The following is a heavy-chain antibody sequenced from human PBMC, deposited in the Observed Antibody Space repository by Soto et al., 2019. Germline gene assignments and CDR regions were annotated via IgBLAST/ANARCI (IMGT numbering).Heavy chain of an antibody. V-gene: IGHV4-34*01. CDR1: GGSFSGYY. D-gene: IGHD1-1*01. J-gene: IGHJ4*02. CDR3: ARGVVQLEQRLGPLHY. Sequence: QVQLQQWGAGLLKPSETLSLTCAVYGGSFSGYYWSWIRQPPGKGLEWIGEINHSGSTNYNPSLKSRVTISVDTSKNQFSLKLSSVTAADTAVYYCARGVVQLEQRLGPLHYWGQGTLVTVSS. CDR2: INHSGST.